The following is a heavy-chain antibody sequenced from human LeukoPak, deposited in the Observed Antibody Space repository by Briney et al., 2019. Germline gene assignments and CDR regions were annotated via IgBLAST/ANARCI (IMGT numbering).Heavy chain of an antibody. D-gene: IGHD1-14*01. J-gene: IGHJ4*02. V-gene: IGHV3-7*01. CDR2: IKQDGSEK. CDR3: ARGYLAGIDY. CDR1: GFTFSSYW. Sequence: GGSLRLSCAASGFTFSSYWMSWVRQAPGKGLEWVANIKQDGSEKYYVDSVKGRFSISRDNAKNSLSLQMISLRAEDTAVYYCARGYLAGIDYWGQGTLVTVSS.